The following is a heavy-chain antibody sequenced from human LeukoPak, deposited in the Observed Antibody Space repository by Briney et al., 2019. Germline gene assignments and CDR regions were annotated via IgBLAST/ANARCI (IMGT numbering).Heavy chain of an antibody. V-gene: IGHV1-46*01. Sequence: ASVKVSCKASGYTFTNYFIHWVRQAPGQGLEWMGIINPSADSTIYAQQFQGRVTMTRDMSTSTVYMELNRLRAEDTAVYYCARALGYCSSTSCHNWFDPWGQGTLVTVSS. J-gene: IGHJ5*02. CDR2: INPSADST. CDR1: GYTFTNYF. CDR3: ARALGYCSSTSCHNWFDP. D-gene: IGHD2-2*01.